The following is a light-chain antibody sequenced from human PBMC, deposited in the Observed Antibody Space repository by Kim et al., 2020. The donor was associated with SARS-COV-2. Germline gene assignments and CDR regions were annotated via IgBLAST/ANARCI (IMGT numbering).Light chain of an antibody. CDR2: GAS. V-gene: IGKV1D-12*01. CDR3: QQGNDLPYT. J-gene: IGKJ2*01. CDR1: ISRS. Sequence: ISRSLAWYQQKPGKAPQLLISGASSLRSGVPSRFSGRGSGTEFTLTINNLQPGDIAPYFCQQGNDLPYTFGQGTKLEI.